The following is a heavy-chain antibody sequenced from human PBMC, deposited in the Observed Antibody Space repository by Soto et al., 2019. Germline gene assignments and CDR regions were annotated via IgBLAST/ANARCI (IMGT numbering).Heavy chain of an antibody. CDR1: GYTFIGHY. J-gene: IGHJ6*02. V-gene: IGHV1-2*02. CDR2: TNPSSGAT. D-gene: IGHD1-7*01. CDR3: AREAGTTGNYYFGMHV. Sequence: QVQLVQSGAEVKKPGASVKVSCKASGYTFIGHYLHWVRQAPGQGLEWLGWTNPSSGATNFAQKFQGRVTMTRDTSISTTYLELSRLRSDDTAIYYCAREAGTTGNYYFGMHVWGQGTTVTVSS.